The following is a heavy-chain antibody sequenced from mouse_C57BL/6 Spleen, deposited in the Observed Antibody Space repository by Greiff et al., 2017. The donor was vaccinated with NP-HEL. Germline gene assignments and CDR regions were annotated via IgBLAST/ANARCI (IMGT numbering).Heavy chain of an antibody. CDR1: GYTFTSYW. V-gene: IGHV1-55*01. D-gene: IGHD3-2*02. CDR3: ARGTAQATEFAY. Sequence: VKLQQPGAELVKPGASVKMSCKASGYTFTSYWITWVKQRPGQGLEWIGDIYPGSGSTNYNEKFKSKATLTVDTSSSTAYMQLSSLTSEDSAVYYCARGTAQATEFAYWGQGTLVTVSA. CDR2: IYPGSGST. J-gene: IGHJ3*01.